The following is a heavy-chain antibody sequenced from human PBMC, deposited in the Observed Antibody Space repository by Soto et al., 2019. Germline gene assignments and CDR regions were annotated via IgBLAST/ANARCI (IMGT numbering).Heavy chain of an antibody. CDR3: ALTNRDDAFDI. V-gene: IGHV3-21*01. D-gene: IGHD2-8*01. J-gene: IGHJ3*02. CDR1: GFTFSSYS. CDR2: ISSSSSYI. Sequence: EVQLVESGGGLVKPGGSLRLSCAASGFTFSSYSMNWVRQAPGKGLEWVSSISSSSSYIYYADSVKGRFTITRDNAKNTLYLQMNSMRAEDTAVYYCALTNRDDAFDIWGQGTMVTVSS.